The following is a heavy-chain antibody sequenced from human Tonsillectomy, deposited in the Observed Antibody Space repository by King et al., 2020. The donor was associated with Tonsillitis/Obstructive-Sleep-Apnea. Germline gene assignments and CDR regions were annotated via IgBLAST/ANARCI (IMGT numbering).Heavy chain of an antibody. CDR3: AGDGGVDEGDV. V-gene: IGHV3-7*01. Sequence: QLVQSGGGLVQPGGALRLSCAASRFTFSDYWMSWVRQAPGKRPEWVANIKQDGSDKYYVDSVRGRFTISRDNAKNSLYLQMNSLRVEDTAVYYCAGDGGVDEGDVWGKGTTVTVSS. D-gene: IGHD3-16*01. CDR1: RFTFSDYW. CDR2: IKQDGSDK. J-gene: IGHJ6*04.